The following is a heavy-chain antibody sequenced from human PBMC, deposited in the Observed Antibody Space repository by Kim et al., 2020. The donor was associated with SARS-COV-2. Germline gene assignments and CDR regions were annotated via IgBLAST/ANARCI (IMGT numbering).Heavy chain of an antibody. Sequence: ASVKVSCKASGYTFTSYYMHWVRQAPGQGLEWMGIINPSGGSTSYAQKFQGRVTMTRDTSTSTVYMELSSLRSEDTAVYYCARERTAMVQGTHYYYYYGMDVWGQGTTVTVSS. D-gene: IGHD5-18*01. CDR3: ARERTAMVQGTHYYYYYGMDV. CDR2: INPSGGST. CDR1: GYTFTSYY. V-gene: IGHV1-46*01. J-gene: IGHJ6*02.